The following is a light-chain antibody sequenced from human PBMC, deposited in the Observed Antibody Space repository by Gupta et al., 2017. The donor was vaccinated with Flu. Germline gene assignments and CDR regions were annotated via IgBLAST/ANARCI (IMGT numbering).Light chain of an antibody. J-gene: IGKJ4*01. Sequence: DVQMTQSPSSLSASVGDRVTITCRASQRISTFLNWYQQKPGKAPKLLIYGASSLQSGVPSRFSGSGSGTDFTLTISSLQPEDFATYYCQQSDSNPSTFGGGTKVDIK. CDR1: QRISTF. V-gene: IGKV1-39*01. CDR2: GAS. CDR3: QQSDSNPST.